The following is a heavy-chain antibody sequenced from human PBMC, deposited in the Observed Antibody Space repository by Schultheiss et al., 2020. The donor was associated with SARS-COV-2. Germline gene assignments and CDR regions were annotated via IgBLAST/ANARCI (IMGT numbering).Heavy chain of an antibody. CDR3: AGGPGGSGWYCPQGY. CDR1: GFTFSSYG. Sequence: GGSLRLSCAASGFTFSSYGMHWVRQAPGKGLEWVAVISYDGSNKYHADSVKGRFTISRDNSKNTLYLQMNSLRAEDTAVYYCAGGPGGSGWYCPQGYWGQGTLVTVSS. CDR2: ISYDGSNK. D-gene: IGHD6-19*01. V-gene: IGHV3-30*19. J-gene: IGHJ4*02.